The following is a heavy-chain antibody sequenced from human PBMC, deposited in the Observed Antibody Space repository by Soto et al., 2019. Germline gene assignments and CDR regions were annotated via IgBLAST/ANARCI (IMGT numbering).Heavy chain of an antibody. D-gene: IGHD2-2*01. Sequence: VKVSCKASGGTFSSYAISWVRQAPGQGLEWMGGIIPIFDTANYAQKFQGRVTITADESTSTAYMELSSLRSEDTAVYYCARNDCISTSCYYYYYYSMDVWGQGTTVTVS. J-gene: IGHJ6*02. CDR3: ARNDCISTSCYYYYYYSMDV. CDR2: IIPIFDTA. CDR1: GGTFSSYA. V-gene: IGHV1-69*01.